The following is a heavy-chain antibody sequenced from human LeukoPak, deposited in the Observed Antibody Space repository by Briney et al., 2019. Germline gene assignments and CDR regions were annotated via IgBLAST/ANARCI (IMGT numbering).Heavy chain of an antibody. CDR2: IYYTGTT. CDR3: ASKSTDHGELRFDY. V-gene: IGHV4-61*08. J-gene: IGHJ4*02. CDR1: GGSISSGGYY. D-gene: IGHD4-17*01. Sequence: SETLSLTCTVSGGSISSGGYYWSWIRQHPGKGLEWIGYIYYTGTTNYNPSLKSRVTISVDTSKNQFSLKVNSVTAADTGVYYCASKSTDHGELRFDYWGQGTLVTVSS.